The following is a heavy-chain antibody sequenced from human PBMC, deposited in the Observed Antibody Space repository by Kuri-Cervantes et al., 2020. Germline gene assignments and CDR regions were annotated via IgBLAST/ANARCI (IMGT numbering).Heavy chain of an antibody. CDR2: INPSGGST. Sequence: ASVKVSCKASGYTFTSYYMHWVRQAPGQGLEWMGIINPSGGSTSYAQKFQGRVTMTRDTSTTTAYMELRSLTSDDTAVYYCARAVGYCSTISCYEGVWFDPWGQGTLVTVSS. D-gene: IGHD2-2*01. V-gene: IGHV1-46*01. CDR3: ARAVGYCSTISCYEGVWFDP. J-gene: IGHJ5*02. CDR1: GYTFTSYY.